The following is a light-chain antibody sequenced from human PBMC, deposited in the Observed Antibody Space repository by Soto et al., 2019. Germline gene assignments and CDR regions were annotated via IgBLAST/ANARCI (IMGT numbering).Light chain of an antibody. CDR1: QSVFGY. CDR3: QQRSNWPPFT. V-gene: IGKV3-11*01. J-gene: IGKJ5*01. Sequence: EIVLTQSPATLSLSPGETATLSCRASQSVFGYLAWYQEKPGRAPRLVIYDVSNRASGIPSRFSGGGSGTDFTLTIRSLEPEDSAVYYCQQRSNWPPFTFGQGTRRRL. CDR2: DVS.